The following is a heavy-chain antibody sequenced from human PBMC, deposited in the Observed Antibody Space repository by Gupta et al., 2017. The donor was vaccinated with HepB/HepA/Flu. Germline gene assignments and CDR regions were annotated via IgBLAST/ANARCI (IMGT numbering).Heavy chain of an antibody. CDR2: SLYSGIT. CDR3: ARTGGKTEARYLQY. CDR1: GGSFSSYY. J-gene: IGHJ1*01. V-gene: IGHV4-59*08. Sequence: QVQLQESGPGLVKPSETLSLTCTVSGGSFSSYYWSWIRQPPGKGLEWIGYSLYSGITNSNPSLKSRVTISVDTSKNQFSLKLSSVTAADTAVYYCARTGGKTEARYLQYWGQGTLVTVSS. D-gene: IGHD3-16*01.